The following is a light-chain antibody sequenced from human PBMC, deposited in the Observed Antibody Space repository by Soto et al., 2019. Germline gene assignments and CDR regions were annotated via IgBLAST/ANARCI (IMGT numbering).Light chain of an antibody. J-gene: IGLJ1*01. CDR3: SSYTSTSAYV. Sequence: QSVLTQPASVSGSPGQSITISCTGTSSDVGGYNYVSWYQQYPGKAPKLMIYEVTHRPSGGSNRFSGSKSANTASLIISGLQAEDEATYYCSSYTSTSAYVFGTGTKVTVL. CDR2: EVT. V-gene: IGLV2-14*01. CDR1: SSDVGGYNY.